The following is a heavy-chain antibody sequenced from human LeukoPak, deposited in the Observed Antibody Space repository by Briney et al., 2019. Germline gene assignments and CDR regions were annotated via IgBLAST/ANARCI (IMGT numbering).Heavy chain of an antibody. V-gene: IGHV4-39*01. J-gene: IGHJ5*02. CDR3: ARRARTYGDSWFDP. Sequence: SETLSLTCTVSGGSISSSSYYWGWIRQPPGKRLEWIGSIYYSGSTYYNPSLKSRVTISVDTSKNQFSLKLSSVTAADTAVYYCARRARTYGDSWFDPWGQGTLVTVSS. D-gene: IGHD4-17*01. CDR2: IYYSGST. CDR1: GGSISSSSYY.